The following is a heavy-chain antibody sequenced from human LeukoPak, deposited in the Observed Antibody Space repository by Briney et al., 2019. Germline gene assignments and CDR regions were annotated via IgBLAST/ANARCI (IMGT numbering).Heavy chain of an antibody. CDR2: IYYSGST. V-gene: IGHV4-59*01. CDR1: GGSISSYY. CDR3: ARVGTYGSGSYLSWLDY. J-gene: IGHJ4*02. Sequence: SETLSLTCTVSGGSISSYYWSWIRQPPGKGLEWIGYIYYSGSTIYNPYLTSRVTISVDTSKNQFSLKLSSVTAADTAVYYCARVGTYGSGSYLSWLDYWGQGTLVTVSS. D-gene: IGHD3-10*01.